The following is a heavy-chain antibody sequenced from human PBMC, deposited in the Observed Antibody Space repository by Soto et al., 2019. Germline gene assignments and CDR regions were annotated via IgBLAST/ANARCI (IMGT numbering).Heavy chain of an antibody. J-gene: IGHJ1*01. CDR1: GFTFDDYA. V-gene: IGHV3-9*01. D-gene: IGHD3-22*01. CDR2: ISWNSGSI. Sequence: EVQLVESGGGLIQPGRSLRLSCAASGFTFDDYAMHWVRQAPGKGLEWVSGISWNSGSIGYADSVKGRFTISRDNAKNSLYLQMNSLRAEDTALYYCVQDNAPMYFESSGYFQKYFRHWGQGTLVTVSS. CDR3: VQDNAPMYFESSGYFQKYFRH.